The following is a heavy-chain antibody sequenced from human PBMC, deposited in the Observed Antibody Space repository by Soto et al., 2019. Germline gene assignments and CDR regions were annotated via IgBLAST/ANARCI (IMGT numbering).Heavy chain of an antibody. CDR2: ISYDGSNK. V-gene: IGHV3-30-3*01. CDR1: GFTFSSYA. D-gene: IGHD5-18*01. Sequence: PGGSLRLSCAASGFTFSSYAMHWVRQAPGKGLEWVAVISYDGSNKYYADSVKGRFTISRDNSKNTLYLQMNSLRAEDTAVYYCARDRTYGYWDAFDIWGQGTMVTVSS. J-gene: IGHJ3*02. CDR3: ARDRTYGYWDAFDI.